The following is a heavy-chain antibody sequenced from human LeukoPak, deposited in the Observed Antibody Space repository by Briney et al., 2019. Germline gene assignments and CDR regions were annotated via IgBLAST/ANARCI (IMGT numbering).Heavy chain of an antibody. CDR3: ARTCSGGSCYPAGDYYYYGMDV. D-gene: IGHD2-15*01. V-gene: IGHV3-21*01. Sequence: GGSLRLSCAASGSTLSSYSMNWVRQAPGKGLEWVSSISSSSSYIYYADSVKGRFTISRDNAKNSMYLQMNSLRAEDTAVYYCARTCSGGSCYPAGDYYYYGMDVWGKGTTVTVSS. CDR2: ISSSSSYI. J-gene: IGHJ6*04. CDR1: GSTLSSYS.